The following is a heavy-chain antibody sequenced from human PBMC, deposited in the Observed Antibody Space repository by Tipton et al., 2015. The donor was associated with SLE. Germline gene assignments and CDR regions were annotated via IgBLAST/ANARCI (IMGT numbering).Heavy chain of an antibody. D-gene: IGHD1-26*01. CDR1: GFTFSYYD. Sequence: SLRLSCVASGFTFSYYDMHWVRQAPGKGLEWVTFIRHDGSSEYYADSVKDRFTISRDNSRNTLYLQMNSLRPEDTAVYYCARDEGAGLDYWGQGTLVTVSS. CDR3: ARDEGAGLDY. J-gene: IGHJ4*02. CDR2: IRHDGSSE. V-gene: IGHV3-30*02.